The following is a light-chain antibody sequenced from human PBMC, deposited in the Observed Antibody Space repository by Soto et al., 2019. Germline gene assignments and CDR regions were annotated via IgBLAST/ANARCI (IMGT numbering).Light chain of an antibody. V-gene: IGKV3-20*01. J-gene: IGKJ4*01. CDR3: HQYYKWPLT. Sequence: EIVLTQSPCTLSPSPGERATLSCRASQSVSNNYLAWYQQKPGQAPRLLIFGASGRATGIPERFSGSGSGTDFSLTISRLEPEDSAVYYCHQYYKWPLTFGGGTKVDIK. CDR2: GAS. CDR1: QSVSNNY.